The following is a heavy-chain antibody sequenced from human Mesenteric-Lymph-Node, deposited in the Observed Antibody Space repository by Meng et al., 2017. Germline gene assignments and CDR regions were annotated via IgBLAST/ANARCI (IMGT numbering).Heavy chain of an antibody. V-gene: IGHV3-7*03. CDR3: AEDISLGYCTNGVCYYFDY. J-gene: IGHJ4*02. D-gene: IGHD2-8*01. CDR2: LNEDESEK. Sequence: GGSLRLSCAASGFTFSSYWMSWVRQAPGKGLEWVANLNEDESEKYYVDSVKGRFTVSRDNAKNSLYLQMNSLRDEDTALYYCAEDISLGYCTNGVCYYFDYWGQGTLVTVSS. CDR1: GFTFSSYW.